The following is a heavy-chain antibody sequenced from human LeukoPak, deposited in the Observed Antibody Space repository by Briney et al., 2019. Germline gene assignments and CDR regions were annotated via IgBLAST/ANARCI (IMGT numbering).Heavy chain of an antibody. Sequence: PGGSLRLSCAASGFTFSSYAMSWVRQAPGKGLEWASVIYSGGSTYYADSVKGRFTISRDDSKNTLYLQMNSLRAEDTAVYYCASRDAFDIWGQGTMVTVSS. CDR1: GFTFSSYA. CDR3: ASRDAFDI. CDR2: IYSGGST. V-gene: IGHV3-53*01. J-gene: IGHJ3*02.